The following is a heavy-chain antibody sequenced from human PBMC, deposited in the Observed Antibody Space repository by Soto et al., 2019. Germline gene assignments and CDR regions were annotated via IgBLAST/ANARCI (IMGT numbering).Heavy chain of an antibody. D-gene: IGHD6-19*01. CDR2: ISAYNGNT. CDR3: ARDTQYSSGWAYYYYGMDV. J-gene: IGHJ6*02. CDR1: GYTFTSYG. V-gene: IGHV1-18*04. Sequence: GASVKVSCKASGYTFTSYGISWVRQAPGQGLEWMGWISAYNGNTNYAQKLQGRVTMTTDTSTSTAYMELRSLRSDDTAVYYCARDTQYSSGWAYYYYGMDVWGQGTTVTVSS.